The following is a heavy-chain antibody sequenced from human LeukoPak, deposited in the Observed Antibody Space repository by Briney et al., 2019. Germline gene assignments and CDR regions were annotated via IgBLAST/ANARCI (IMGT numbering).Heavy chain of an antibody. J-gene: IGHJ4*02. CDR2: IRYDGSNK. Sequence: GGSLRLSCAASGFTFSSYGMHWVRQAPGKGLEWVAFIRYDGSNKYYADSVKGRFTISRDNSKNTLYLQMNSLRAEDTAVNYCAKDSPGRTFGGVIVGYWGQGTLVTVSS. V-gene: IGHV3-30*02. CDR1: GFTFSSYG. CDR3: AKDSPGRTFGGVIVGY. D-gene: IGHD3-16*02.